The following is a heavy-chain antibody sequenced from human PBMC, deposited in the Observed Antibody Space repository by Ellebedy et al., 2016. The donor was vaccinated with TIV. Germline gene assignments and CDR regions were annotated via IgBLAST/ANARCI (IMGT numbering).Heavy chain of an antibody. D-gene: IGHD6-13*01. CDR3: AKDTSLHIAGIGFDP. CDR1: GFTFDDYT. Sequence: GESLKISXAASGFTFDDYTMHWVRQAPGKGLEWVSLISWDGGSTYYADSVKGRFTISRDNSKNSLYLQMNSLRTEDTALYYCAKDTSLHIAGIGFDPWGQGTLVTVSS. V-gene: IGHV3-43*01. CDR2: ISWDGGST. J-gene: IGHJ5*02.